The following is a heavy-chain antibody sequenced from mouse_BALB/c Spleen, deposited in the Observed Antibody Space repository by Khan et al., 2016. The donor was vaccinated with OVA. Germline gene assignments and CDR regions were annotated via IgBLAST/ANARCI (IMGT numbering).Heavy chain of an antibody. CDR3: TRLVDY. J-gene: IGHJ4*01. CDR2: INSDGST. V-gene: IGHV5-6-5*01. CDR1: GFTFSSYA. Sequence: EVELVESGGGLVKPGGSLKLSCAASGFTFSSYAVSWIRQTPEKRLEWVASINSDGSTYYPDSVKGRFTISRDDARNTLYLQMSSLRSEDTAMYYCTRLVDYWGQGTSVTVSS.